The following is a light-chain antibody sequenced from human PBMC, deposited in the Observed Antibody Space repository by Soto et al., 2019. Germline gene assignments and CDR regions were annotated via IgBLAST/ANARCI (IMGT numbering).Light chain of an antibody. CDR2: WAS. CDR3: LQYYTFPRT. J-gene: IGKJ1*01. V-gene: IGKV4-1*01. CDR1: QSVLYSPNNKNY. Sequence: DIVMTQSPDSLAVSLGERATINCKSSQSVLYSPNNKNYLAWYQQKPGQPPKLLIYWASIRESGVPDRFSGSGAGTDFTLTISSLQAEDVAGYFCLQYYTFPRTFGQGTTVEVK.